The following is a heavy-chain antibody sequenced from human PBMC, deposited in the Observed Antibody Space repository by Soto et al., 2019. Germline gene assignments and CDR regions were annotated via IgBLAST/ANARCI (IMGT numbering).Heavy chain of an antibody. V-gene: IGHV2-5*02. CDR1: GFSLSTSGVG. D-gene: IGHD3-22*01. CDR3: AHTPMIVPYFDY. J-gene: IGHJ4*02. CDR2: IYWDDDK. Sequence: QITLKESGPTLVKPTQTLTLTCTFSGFSLSTSGVGVGWIRQPPGKALEWLALIYWDDDKRYNPSLKSRLTITKDTSKNQVVLTMTNMDPVDTATYYCAHTPMIVPYFDYWGQGTLVTVSS.